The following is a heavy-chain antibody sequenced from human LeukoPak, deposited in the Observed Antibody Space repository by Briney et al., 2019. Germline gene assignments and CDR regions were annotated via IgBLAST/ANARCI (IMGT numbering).Heavy chain of an antibody. J-gene: IGHJ6*04. Sequence: GGSLRLSCAASGFTFDDYAMHWVRQAPGKGLELVSLISWDGGSTYYADSMKGRFTISRDNSRHTLYLQMNSLGAEDTALYYCAKDKEYSGFGPILSGYYYGMDVWGKGTTVTVSS. D-gene: IGHD5-12*01. V-gene: IGHV3-43D*04. CDR1: GFTFDDYA. CDR2: ISWDGGST. CDR3: AKDKEYSGFGPILSGYYYGMDV.